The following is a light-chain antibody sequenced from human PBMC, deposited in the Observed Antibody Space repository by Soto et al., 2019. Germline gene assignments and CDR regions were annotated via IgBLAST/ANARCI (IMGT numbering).Light chain of an antibody. J-gene: IGKJ5*01. CDR2: AAS. V-gene: IGKV1-39*01. Sequence: DIQMTQSPAALSASVGDRVTITCRASQIISIYLNLYQQKPWKAPKLLIYAASSLQSGVPSRFSGSGSGTDFTLTISRLEPEDFAVYYCQQYGSSPITFGQGTRLEIK. CDR1: QIISIY. CDR3: QQYGSSPIT.